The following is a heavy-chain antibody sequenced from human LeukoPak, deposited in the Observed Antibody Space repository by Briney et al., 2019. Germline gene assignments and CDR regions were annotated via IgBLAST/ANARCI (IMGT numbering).Heavy chain of an antibody. D-gene: IGHD2-2*01. V-gene: IGHV3-7*01. CDR1: GFTFTKYW. CDR2: IKQDGSEK. J-gene: IGHJ4*02. Sequence: GGSLRLSCAASGFTFTKYWMTWVRQAPGKGLEWVANIKQDGSEKFYVDSVKGRFTISRDNAKNSLDLQINSLGAEDTAVYYCARGLDCRSTSCYLDDWGQGTLVTVSS. CDR3: ARGLDCRSTSCYLDD.